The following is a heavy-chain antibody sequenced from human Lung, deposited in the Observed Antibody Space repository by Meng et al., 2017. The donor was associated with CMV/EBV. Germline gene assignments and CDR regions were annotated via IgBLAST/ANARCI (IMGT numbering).Heavy chain of an antibody. D-gene: IGHD3-3*01. CDR1: GFTFSSYA. Sequence: GESXKISCAASGFTFSSYAMHWVRQAPGKGLEWVAVISYDGSNKYYADSVKGRFTISRDNSKNTLYLQMNSLRVEDTAVYYCTRGGGTISIFGVARIVGGMDVWXQGTTVTVSS. CDR3: TRGGGTISIFGVARIVGGMDV. CDR2: ISYDGSNK. V-gene: IGHV3-30*04. J-gene: IGHJ6*02.